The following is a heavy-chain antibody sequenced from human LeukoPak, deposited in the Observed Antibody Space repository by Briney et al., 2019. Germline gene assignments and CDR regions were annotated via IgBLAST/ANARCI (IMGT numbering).Heavy chain of an antibody. Sequence: ASVKVSCKASVYTFTSYGIRWVRQAPGQGLEWMGWISAYNGKTNHAQNFQGRATMTTDTSTSTAYMELRSLRSDDTAVYYCARDGKQQLGFDYWGQGTLVTVSS. D-gene: IGHD6-13*01. V-gene: IGHV1-18*01. CDR2: ISAYNGKT. CDR1: VYTFTSYG. CDR3: ARDGKQQLGFDY. J-gene: IGHJ4*02.